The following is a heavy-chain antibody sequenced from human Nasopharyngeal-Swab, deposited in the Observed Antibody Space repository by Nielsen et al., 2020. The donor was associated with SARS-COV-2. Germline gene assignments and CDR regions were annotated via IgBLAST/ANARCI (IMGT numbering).Heavy chain of an antibody. J-gene: IGHJ5*02. CDR2: INPNSGGT. Sequence: ASVMVSCKASGYTFTGYYMHWVRQAPGQGLEWMGWINPNSGGTNYAQKFQGRVTMTRDTSISTAYMELSRLRSDDTAVYYCARGGIQLWERQNWFDPWGQGTLVTVSS. CDR3: ARGGIQLWERQNWFDP. D-gene: IGHD5-18*01. V-gene: IGHV1-2*02. CDR1: GYTFTGYY.